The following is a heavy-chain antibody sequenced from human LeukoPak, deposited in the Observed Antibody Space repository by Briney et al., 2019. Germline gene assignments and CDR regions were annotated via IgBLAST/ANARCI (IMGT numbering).Heavy chain of an antibody. J-gene: IGHJ4*02. V-gene: IGHV3-74*01. CDR1: GFSFRTYF. CDR3: ARDRHSGHFD. D-gene: IGHD1-26*01. CDR2: ISSDGSTT. Sequence: GGSLRLSCVVSGFSFRTYFFHWVRQVPGKGLVWISRISSDGSTTFYADSVRGRFTISRDNAKNSLFLQMNSLRAEDTAVYFCARDRHSGHFDWGQGTLVTVSS.